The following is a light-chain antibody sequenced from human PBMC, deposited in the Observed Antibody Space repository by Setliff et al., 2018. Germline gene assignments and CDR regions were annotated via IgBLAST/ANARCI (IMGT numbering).Light chain of an antibody. J-gene: IGLJ1*01. CDR2: EVS. CDR3: SSYAGSNNYV. V-gene: IGLV2-8*01. CDR1: SSDVGGYNY. Sequence: QSALTQPPSASGSPGQSVTISCTGTSSDVGGYNYVSWYQQHPGKAPKLMIYEVSKWPSGVPDRFSGSKSGNTASLTVSGLQAEGEADYYCSSYAGSNNYVFGTGTKGTVL.